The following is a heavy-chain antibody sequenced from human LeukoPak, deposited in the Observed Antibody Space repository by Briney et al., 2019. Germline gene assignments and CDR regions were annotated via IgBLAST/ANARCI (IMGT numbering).Heavy chain of an antibody. CDR1: GGSFSGYY. J-gene: IGHJ6*03. Sequence: SETLSLTCAVYGGSFSGYYWSWIRQPPGKGLEWIGEINHSGSTNYNPSLKSRVTISVDTSKNQFSLKLSSVTAADTAVYFCARDGGSGYYYYMDVWGKGTTVTVSS. D-gene: IGHD3-10*01. CDR3: ARDGGSGYYYYMDV. V-gene: IGHV4-34*01. CDR2: INHSGST.